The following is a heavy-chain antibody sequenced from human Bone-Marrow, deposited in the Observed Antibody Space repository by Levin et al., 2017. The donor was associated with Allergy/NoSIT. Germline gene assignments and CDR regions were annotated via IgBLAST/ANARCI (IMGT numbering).Heavy chain of an antibody. V-gene: IGHV4-4*02. J-gene: IGHJ5*02. CDR1: GGSIRSSHW. Sequence: SQTLSLTCAVSGGSIRSSHWWSWVRQPPGKGLEWIGEMYHSGSSNYNPSLKSRVTISVDKSKNQFSLKLSSVTAADTAVYYCGRKAAAEGTGWFDPWGQGILVTVSS. D-gene: IGHD6-13*01. CDR3: GRKAAAEGTGWFDP. CDR2: MYHSGSS.